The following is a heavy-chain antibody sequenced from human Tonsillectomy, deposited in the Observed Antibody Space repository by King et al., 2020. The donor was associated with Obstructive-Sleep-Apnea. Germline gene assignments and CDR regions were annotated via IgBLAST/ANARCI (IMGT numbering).Heavy chain of an antibody. D-gene: IGHD3-10*01. Sequence: VQLQESGPGLVKPSETLSLTCTVSGGSISSYYWSWIRQPPGKGLEWVWYIYYSGSTNYNPSLKSGVTISVDTSKNQFSLKLSSVTAADTAVYYCASTYGSGSYYSDYYYYYGMDVWGQGTTVTVSS. V-gene: IGHV4-59*01. CDR3: ASTYGSGSYYSDYYYYYGMDV. CDR1: GGSISSYY. J-gene: IGHJ6*02. CDR2: IYYSGST.